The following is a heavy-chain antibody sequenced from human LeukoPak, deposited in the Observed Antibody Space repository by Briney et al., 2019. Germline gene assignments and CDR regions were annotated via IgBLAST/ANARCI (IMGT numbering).Heavy chain of an antibody. CDR3: ARGYDSSGYYGIGYFDY. CDR2: IYYSGST. Sequence: SETLSLTCTVSGGSISSSSYYWGWIRQPPGKGLEWIGSIYYSGSTYYNPSLKSRVTISVDKSKNQFSLKLSSVTAADTAVYYCARGYDSSGYYGIGYFDYWGQGTLVTVSS. D-gene: IGHD3-22*01. V-gene: IGHV4-39*07. CDR1: GGSISSSSYY. J-gene: IGHJ4*02.